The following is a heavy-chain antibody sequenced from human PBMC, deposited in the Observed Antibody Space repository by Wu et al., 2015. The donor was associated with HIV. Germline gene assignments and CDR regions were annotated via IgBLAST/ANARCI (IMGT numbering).Heavy chain of an antibody. V-gene: IGHV1-2*02. CDR2: LNYDSGAT. CDR3: AKNGFXDV. Sequence: QVQLVQSGAEVKKPGASVKVSCKSSGYMFTSYGISWVRQAPGQGLEWMGWLNYDSGATNYAQKFQDRITMTRDTSINTIYVELRRLRSDDSAVYYCAKNGFXDVWGQGTTVTVSS. CDR1: GYMFTSYG. J-gene: IGHJ6*02.